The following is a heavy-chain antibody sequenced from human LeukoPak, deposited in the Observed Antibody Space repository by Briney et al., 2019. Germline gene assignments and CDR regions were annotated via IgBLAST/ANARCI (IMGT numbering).Heavy chain of an antibody. Sequence: SGGSLRLSCAASGFTFSSYAMSWVRQAPGKGLEWVSAISGSGGSTYYADSVKGRFTISRDNSKNTLYLQMNSLRAEDTAVYYFSKSDRRITIFGVGPTVWGQGTLVTVSS. CDR1: GFTFSSYA. J-gene: IGHJ4*02. CDR2: ISGSGGST. CDR3: SKSDRRITIFGVGPTV. V-gene: IGHV3-23*01. D-gene: IGHD3-3*01.